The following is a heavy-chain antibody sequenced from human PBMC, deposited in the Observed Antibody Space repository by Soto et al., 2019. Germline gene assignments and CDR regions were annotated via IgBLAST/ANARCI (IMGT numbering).Heavy chain of an antibody. CDR1: GGSFSGYY. V-gene: IGHV4-34*01. Sequence: QVQLQQWGAGLLKPSETLSLTCAVYGGSFSGYYWSWIRQPPGKGLEWIGEINHSGSTNYNPSLKSRVTISVDTSKKQFSLKLSSVTAADTAVYYCARGLRYYGSGSYRAFDIWGQGTMVTVSS. J-gene: IGHJ3*02. CDR3: ARGLRYYGSGSYRAFDI. D-gene: IGHD3-10*01. CDR2: INHSGST.